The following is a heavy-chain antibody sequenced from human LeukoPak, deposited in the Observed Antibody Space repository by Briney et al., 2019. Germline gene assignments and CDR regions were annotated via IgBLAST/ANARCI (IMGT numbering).Heavy chain of an antibody. CDR3: AKDYDILTGYSIGYYFDY. CDR1: GFDFSGYG. D-gene: IGHD3-9*01. V-gene: IGHV3-30*18. CDR2: ISYDGSNR. J-gene: IGHJ4*02. Sequence: GGSLRLSCAASGFDFSGYGMHWVRQAPGKGLEWVAVISYDGSNRYYGDSVKGRFTIYRDNSKNTLYLQMNSLRAEDSAVYYCAKDYDILTGYSIGYYFDYWGQGTLVTVSS.